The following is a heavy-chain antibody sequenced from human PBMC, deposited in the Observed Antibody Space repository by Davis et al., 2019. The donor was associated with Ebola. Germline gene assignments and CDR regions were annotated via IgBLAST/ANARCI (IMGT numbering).Heavy chain of an antibody. J-gene: IGHJ4*02. D-gene: IGHD2/OR15-2a*01. CDR3: ARVIAQVDY. CDR1: GASFSGYY. CDR2: INHSGST. Sequence: MPSETLSLTCAVYGASFSGYYWSWIRQPPGKGLEWIGEINHSGSTNYNPSLKSRVTISVDTSKNQFSLKLSSVTAADTAVYYCARVIAQVDYWGQGTLVTVSS. V-gene: IGHV4-34*01.